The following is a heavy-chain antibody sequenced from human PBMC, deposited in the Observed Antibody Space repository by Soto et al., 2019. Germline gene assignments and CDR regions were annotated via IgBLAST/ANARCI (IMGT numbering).Heavy chain of an antibody. D-gene: IGHD4-17*01. CDR1: GFTFSSFW. CDR2: ASPDGTST. J-gene: IGHJ5*02. CDR3: TRHGSGDYFLFDP. V-gene: IGHV3-74*01. Sequence: GGSLRLSCAASGFTFSSFWMHWVRQAPGKGLEWVSRASPDGTSTSYADSVKGRFTISRDNAKNTLFMQMNSLRAEDTAVYYCTRHGSGDYFLFDPWGQGTQVTVSS.